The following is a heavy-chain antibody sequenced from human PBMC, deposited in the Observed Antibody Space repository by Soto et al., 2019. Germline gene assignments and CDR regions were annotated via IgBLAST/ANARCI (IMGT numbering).Heavy chain of an antibody. Sequence: SETLSLTCTVSSGSISSHYWSWIRQPPGKGLEWIGFVYFSGATNYNPSLKSRVTISIDTSKNQFSLKLSSVTAADTAVYYCARSDGRYWGQGTLVTVSS. J-gene: IGHJ4*02. V-gene: IGHV4-59*11. CDR2: VYFSGAT. CDR1: SGSISSHY. CDR3: ARSDGRY.